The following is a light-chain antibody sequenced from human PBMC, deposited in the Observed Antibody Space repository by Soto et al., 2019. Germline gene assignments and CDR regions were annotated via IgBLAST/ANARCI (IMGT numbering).Light chain of an antibody. Sequence: QLVLTQSSSASASLGSSVKLTCTLSSGHSRYITAWHQQQPGKAPRYLMKVEDSGIYNKGGGVPDRFSGSSSGADRYLTSSHLQSEDEADYYCATWDSNTRVFGGGTQLTVL. J-gene: IGLJ3*02. CDR2: VEDSGIY. V-gene: IGLV4-60*03. CDR3: ATWDSNTRV. CDR1: SGHSRYI.